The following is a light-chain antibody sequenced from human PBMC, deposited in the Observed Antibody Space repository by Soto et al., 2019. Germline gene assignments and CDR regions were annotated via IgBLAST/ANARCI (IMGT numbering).Light chain of an antibody. J-gene: IGLJ1*01. V-gene: IGLV2-14*03. Sequence: QSALTQPASVSGSPGQSITISCSGTSSDVGGYNYVSWYQQHPGKAPKLMIYDVNNRPSGVSNRFSGSKSGNTASLTISGLQAEDEADYYCSSYTSSSTRVFGTWTKVTVL. CDR1: SSDVGGYNY. CDR3: SSYTSSSTRV. CDR2: DVN.